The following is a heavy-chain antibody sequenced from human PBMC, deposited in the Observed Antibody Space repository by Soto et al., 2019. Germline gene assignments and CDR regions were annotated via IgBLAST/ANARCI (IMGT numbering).Heavy chain of an antibody. D-gene: IGHD2-15*01. CDR2: IYHSGST. Sequence: SETLSLTCAVSGGSISSSNWWSWVRQPPGEGLEWIGEIYHSGSTNYNPSLKSRVTISVDKSKNQFSLKLSSVTAADTAVYYCARERCSGGSCYWYFDLWGRGTLVTVSS. CDR1: GGSISSSNW. CDR3: ARERCSGGSCYWYFDL. V-gene: IGHV4-4*02. J-gene: IGHJ2*01.